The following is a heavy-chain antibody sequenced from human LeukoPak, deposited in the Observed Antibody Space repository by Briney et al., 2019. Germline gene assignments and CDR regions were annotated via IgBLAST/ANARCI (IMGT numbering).Heavy chain of an antibody. CDR2: ISSNSDNT. Sequence: ASVNVSCKATGYTFTSYGISWVRQAPGQGLEWMGWISSNSDNTNYAQKLQGRVTMTTDTSTGTAYMELRSLRSDDTALYFCARDWGSIKVIADYWGQGTLVTVSS. CDR1: GYTFTSYG. J-gene: IGHJ4*02. CDR3: ARDWGSIKVIADY. V-gene: IGHV1-18*01. D-gene: IGHD7-27*01.